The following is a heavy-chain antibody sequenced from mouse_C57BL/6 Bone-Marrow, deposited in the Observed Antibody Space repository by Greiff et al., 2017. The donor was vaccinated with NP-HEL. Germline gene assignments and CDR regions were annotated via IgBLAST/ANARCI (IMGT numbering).Heavy chain of an antibody. CDR3: TTDYGAWFAY. D-gene: IGHD2-4*01. CDR2: IDPENGDT. V-gene: IGHV14-4*01. J-gene: IGHJ3*01. CDR1: GFNIKDDY. Sequence: VQLQQSGAELVRPGASVKLSCTASGFNIKDDYMYWVKQRPEQGLEWIGWIDPENGDTEYASKFQGKATITADTSSNTAYLQLSSLTSEDTAVYYCTTDYGAWFAYWGQGTLVTVSA.